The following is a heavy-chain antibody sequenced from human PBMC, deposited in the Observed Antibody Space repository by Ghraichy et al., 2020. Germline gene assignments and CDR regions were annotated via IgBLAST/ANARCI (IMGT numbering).Heavy chain of an antibody. CDR2: IIPIFGTA. CDR3: ARGSGEPFGDFWSGYYYFDY. V-gene: IGHV1-69*13. Sequence: SVKVSCKASGGTFSSYAISWVRQAPGQGLEWMGGIIPIFGTANYAQKFQGRVTITADESTSTAYMELSSLRSEDTAVYYCARGSGEPFGDFWSGYYYFDYWGQGTLVTVSS. CDR1: GGTFSSYA. D-gene: IGHD3-3*01. J-gene: IGHJ4*02.